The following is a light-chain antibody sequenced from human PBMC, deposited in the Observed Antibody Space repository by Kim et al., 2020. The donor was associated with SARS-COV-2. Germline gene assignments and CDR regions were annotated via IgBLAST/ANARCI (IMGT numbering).Light chain of an antibody. CDR1: STDIGAYSY. J-gene: IGLJ1*01. Sequence: GQSVTISCPGSSTDIGAYSYVSWYQHHPGKAPKVILFDVSKRPSGVPDRFSGSKSDNTASLTISGLQTEDEAEYYCCSYAGSYTYVFGGGTKVTVL. CDR2: DVS. V-gene: IGLV2-11*01. CDR3: CSYAGSYTYV.